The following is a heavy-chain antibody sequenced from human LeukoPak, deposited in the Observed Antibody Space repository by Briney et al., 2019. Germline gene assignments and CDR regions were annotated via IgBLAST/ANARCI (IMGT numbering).Heavy chain of an antibody. CDR2: INWNGGNT. J-gene: IGHJ4*02. D-gene: IGHD3-10*01. CDR1: AFTFDDYG. V-gene: IGHV3-20*04. CDR3: ARAMYYNGSGSNFDY. Sequence: PGGSLRLSCAASAFTFDDYGVSSVRPVPGKGLEWVSGINWNGGNTGYADSVKGRFTISRDNAKNSLYLQMNSLRPEDTALYYCARAMYYNGSGSNFDYWGQGTLVTVSS.